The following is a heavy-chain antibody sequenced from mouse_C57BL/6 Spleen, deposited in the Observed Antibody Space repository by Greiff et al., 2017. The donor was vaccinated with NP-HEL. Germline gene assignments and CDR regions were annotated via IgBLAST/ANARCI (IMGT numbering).Heavy chain of an antibody. CDR3: ARPPITTVVAPFDY. Sequence: QVQLQQSGAELARPGASVKLSCKASGYTFTSYGISWVKQRTGQGLEWIGEIYPRSGNTYYNEKFKGKATLTADKSSSTAYMELRSLTSEDSAVYFCARPPITTVVAPFDYWPRHHSHSLL. D-gene: IGHD1-1*01. CDR2: IYPRSGNT. CDR1: GYTFTSYG. V-gene: IGHV1-81*01. J-gene: IGHJ2*01.